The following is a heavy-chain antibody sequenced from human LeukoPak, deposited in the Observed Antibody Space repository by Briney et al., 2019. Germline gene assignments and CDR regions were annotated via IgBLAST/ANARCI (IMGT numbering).Heavy chain of an antibody. CDR1: GGFLSSYY. Sequence: SGPGLVKPSEPLSLTCSVSGGFLSSYYWSWIRQPAGKGLEWIGRISTSGSTSYNPSLQRRVTMSADSSKNQFALKLRSVTAADTAVYYCARNGETYYDILTGTEEDYYYYMDVWGKGTTVTVSS. CDR3: ARNGETYYDILTGTEEDYYYYMDV. CDR2: ISTSGST. J-gene: IGHJ6*03. D-gene: IGHD3-9*01. V-gene: IGHV4-4*07.